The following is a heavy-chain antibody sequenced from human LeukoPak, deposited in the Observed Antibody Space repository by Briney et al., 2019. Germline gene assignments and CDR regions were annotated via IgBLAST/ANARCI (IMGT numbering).Heavy chain of an antibody. J-gene: IGHJ6*02. CDR2: ISYDGSNK. CDR3: ARGPLKNYDFWSGYSNYYYYDMDV. Sequence: GGSLRLSCAASGFTFSSYAMHWVRQAPGKGLEWVAVISYDGSNKYYADSVKGRFTISRDNSKNTLYLQMNSLRAEDTAVYYCARGPLKNYDFWSGYSNYYYYDMDVWGQGTTVTVSS. CDR1: GFTFSSYA. D-gene: IGHD3-3*01. V-gene: IGHV3-30-3*01.